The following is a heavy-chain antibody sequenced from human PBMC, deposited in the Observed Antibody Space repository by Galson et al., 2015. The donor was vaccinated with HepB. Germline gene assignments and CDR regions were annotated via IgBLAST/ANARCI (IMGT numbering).Heavy chain of an antibody. V-gene: IGHV3-15*01. CDR2: IKPNADGGTA. D-gene: IGHD2/OR15-2a*01. CDR1: GSTFKNAR. Sequence: SLRLSCAGSGSTFKNARMSWVRQAPGKGLEWVGRIKPNADGGTADYAAPVQGRFTISRDDSKKMLYLQMNSLQTEDTAVYYCSWLSVDYWGQGALVTVSS. J-gene: IGHJ4*02. CDR3: SWLSVDY.